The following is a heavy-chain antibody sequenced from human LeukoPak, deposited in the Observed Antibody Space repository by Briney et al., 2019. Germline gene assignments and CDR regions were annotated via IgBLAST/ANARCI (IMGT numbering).Heavy chain of an antibody. Sequence: GGSLRLSCAASGFTFDDYAMHWVRQAPGKGLEWVSGISWNSGSIGYADSVKGRFTISRDNAKNSLYLQMNSLRAEDTAVYYCARGRGGLPWFGEFNSWGQGTLVTVSS. CDR3: ARGRGGLPWFGEFNS. CDR1: GFTFDDYA. V-gene: IGHV3-9*01. D-gene: IGHD3-10*01. CDR2: ISWNSGSI. J-gene: IGHJ4*02.